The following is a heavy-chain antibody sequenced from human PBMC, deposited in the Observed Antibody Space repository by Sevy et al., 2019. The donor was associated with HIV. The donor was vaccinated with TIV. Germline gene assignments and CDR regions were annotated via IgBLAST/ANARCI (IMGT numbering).Heavy chain of an antibody. J-gene: IGHJ4*02. Sequence: GGSLRLSCAASGFTFSSYAMSWVRQAPGKGLEWVSAISGSGGSTYYTDSVKGRFTISRDNSKNTLYLQMNSLRAEDTAVYYCAKDRESSGWYPPWGQGTLVTVSS. CDR2: ISGSGGST. CDR1: GFTFSSYA. D-gene: IGHD6-19*01. CDR3: AKDRESSGWYPP. V-gene: IGHV3-23*01.